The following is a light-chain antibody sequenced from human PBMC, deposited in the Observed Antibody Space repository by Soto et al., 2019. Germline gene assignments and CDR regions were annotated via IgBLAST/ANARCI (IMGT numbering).Light chain of an antibody. Sequence: DIHMTQSPSTLSASVGDRDTITCRASQGISIWLAWYQQKPGRAPNLLIYGTSSLESGVPSRFSGSGSGTEFTLTISSLQPYDFATYYCQQYNDYSWTFGQGTEVEIK. J-gene: IGKJ1*01. V-gene: IGKV1-5*03. CDR2: GTS. CDR3: QQYNDYSWT. CDR1: QGISIW.